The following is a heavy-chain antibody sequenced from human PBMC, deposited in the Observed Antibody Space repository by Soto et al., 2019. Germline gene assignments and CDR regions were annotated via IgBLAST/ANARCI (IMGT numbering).Heavy chain of an antibody. V-gene: IGHV1-8*01. CDR3: ARGPMSCTSSSCPYFFDY. CDR2: MNPNSGNT. Sequence: QAQLVQSGAEVKKPGASVKVSCKASGYTFTNYDINWVRQATGQGLEWMGWMNPNSGNTGYAQKLQGRVTMTRNTSMSTASMELSSLRSEDTAVYYCARGPMSCTSSSCPYFFDYWAQGTLVTVSS. J-gene: IGHJ4*02. D-gene: IGHD2-2*01. CDR1: GYTFTNYD.